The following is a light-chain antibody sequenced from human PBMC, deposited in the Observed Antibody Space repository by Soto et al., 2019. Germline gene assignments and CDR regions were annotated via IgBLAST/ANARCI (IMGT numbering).Light chain of an antibody. Sequence: EIVLTQSPATLSLSPGERATLSCRTSQDVLHYLAWYQQKPGQAPRLLIYDASNRATGIPARFSGSGSGTDFTLTISSLEPEDFGVYYCQQRDNWPLTFGGGTRVEIK. V-gene: IGKV3-11*01. CDR2: DAS. CDR1: QDVLHY. J-gene: IGKJ4*01. CDR3: QQRDNWPLT.